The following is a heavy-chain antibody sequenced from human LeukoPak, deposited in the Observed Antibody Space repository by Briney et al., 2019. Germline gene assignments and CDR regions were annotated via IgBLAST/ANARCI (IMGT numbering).Heavy chain of an antibody. Sequence: SETLSLTCAVYGGSFSGYYWSWIRQPPGKGLEWIGEINHSGSTNYNPSLKSRVTISVDTSKNQFSLELSSVTAADTAVYYCARGLRWFDPWGQGTLVTVSS. CDR3: ARGLRWFDP. J-gene: IGHJ5*02. CDR2: INHSGST. CDR1: GGSFSGYY. V-gene: IGHV4-34*01.